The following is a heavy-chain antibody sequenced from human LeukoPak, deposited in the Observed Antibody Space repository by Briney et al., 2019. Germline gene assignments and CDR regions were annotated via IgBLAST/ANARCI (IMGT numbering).Heavy chain of an antibody. CDR2: IWYDGSKA. CDR3: ATMTMVTAFDI. Sequence: GGSLRLSCAAFGITLRSYGMHWVRQAPGKGLEWVALIWYDGSKAYYTDSVKGRFTISRDNSKNTLFLQVNSLRAEDTAVYYCATMTMVTAFDIWGQGTVVTVSS. D-gene: IGHD5-18*01. J-gene: IGHJ3*02. V-gene: IGHV3-33*01. CDR1: GITLRSYG.